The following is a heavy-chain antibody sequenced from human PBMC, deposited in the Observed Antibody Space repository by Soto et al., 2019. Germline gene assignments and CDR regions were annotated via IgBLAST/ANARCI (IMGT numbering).Heavy chain of an antibody. CDR2: ISSSSSYT. Sequence: PEGSLRLSCAASGFTFSDYYMSWIRQAPGKGLEWVSYISSSSSYTNYADSVKGRFTISRDNAKNSLYLQMNSLRAEDTAVYYCARDPHPRASSSQLMDWGQGNRVTVSS. CDR3: ARDPHPRASSSQLMD. D-gene: IGHD6-13*01. J-gene: IGHJ4*02. CDR1: GFTFSDYY. V-gene: IGHV3-11*05.